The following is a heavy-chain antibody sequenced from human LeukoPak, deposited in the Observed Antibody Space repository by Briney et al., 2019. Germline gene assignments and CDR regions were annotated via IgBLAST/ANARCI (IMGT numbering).Heavy chain of an antibody. CDR1: GFTFSSYA. Sequence: GGSLRLSCAASGFTFSSYAMHWVRQAPGKGLEWVAVISYDGSNKYYADSVKGRFTISRDNSKNTLYLQMNSLRAEDTAVYYCAKDLGYYYGSGSSPRLDYWGQGTLVTVSS. D-gene: IGHD3-10*01. CDR2: ISYDGSNK. V-gene: IGHV3-30-3*01. CDR3: AKDLGYYYGSGSSPRLDY. J-gene: IGHJ4*02.